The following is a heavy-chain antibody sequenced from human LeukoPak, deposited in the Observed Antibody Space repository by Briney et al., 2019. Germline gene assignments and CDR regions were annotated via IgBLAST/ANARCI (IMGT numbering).Heavy chain of an antibody. CDR3: ARDLGYDYGDD. D-gene: IGHD3-22*01. CDR2: IIPIFGTA. CDR1: GGTFSSYA. V-gene: IGHV1-69*05. Sequence: SVKVSCKASGGTFSSYAIRWVRQAPGQGLEWMGRIIPIFGTANYAQKFQGRVTITTDESTSTAYMELSSLRSEDTAVYYCARDLGYDYGDDWGQGTLVTVSS. J-gene: IGHJ4*02.